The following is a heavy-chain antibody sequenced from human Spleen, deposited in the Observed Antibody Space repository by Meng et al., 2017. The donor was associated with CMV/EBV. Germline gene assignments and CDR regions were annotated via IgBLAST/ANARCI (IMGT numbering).Heavy chain of an antibody. J-gene: IGHJ5*02. Sequence: GGSISSGGYYWSWIRHHPGKGLEWIGYIYYTGNTYHNPSLKGRVTISEDTSKNQFSLNLSSVTAADAAVYYCARGAPEVFGPERFDPWGQGTLVTVSS. CDR2: IYYTGNT. CDR1: GGSISSGGYY. V-gene: IGHV4-31*02. D-gene: IGHD3/OR15-3a*01. CDR3: ARGAPEVFGPERFDP.